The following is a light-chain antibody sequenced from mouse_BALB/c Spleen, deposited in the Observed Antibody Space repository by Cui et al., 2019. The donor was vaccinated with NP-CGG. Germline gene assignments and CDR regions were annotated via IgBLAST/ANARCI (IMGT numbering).Light chain of an antibody. CDR2: GTN. CDR3: ALWYSNHWV. Sequence: AIETQASASTTSPGETVTLTCRSSTGAVTTNNFANWVQEKPDHLFTGLIGGTNNRAPGVPARFSGSLIGDKAALTITGAQTEDEAIYFCALWYSNHWVFGGGTKLTVL. CDR1: TGAVTTNNF. V-gene: IGLV1*01. J-gene: IGLJ1*01.